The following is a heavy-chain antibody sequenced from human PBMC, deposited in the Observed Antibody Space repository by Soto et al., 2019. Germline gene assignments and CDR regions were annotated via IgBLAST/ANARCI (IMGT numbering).Heavy chain of an antibody. J-gene: IGHJ4*02. D-gene: IGHD7-27*01. CDR1: GGSITSDYSC. Sequence: QVQLQESGPGLVKPSQTLSLTCTVSGGSITSDYSCWSWIRQPPGEGLEWIGHIFDSGTTYTNPSLRSQVAISLDTSKNHFSLHLSSVTAADTAVYYCARGPSGDKVHYWGQGALVTVSS. CDR2: IFDSGTT. V-gene: IGHV4-30-4*01. CDR3: ARGPSGDKVHY.